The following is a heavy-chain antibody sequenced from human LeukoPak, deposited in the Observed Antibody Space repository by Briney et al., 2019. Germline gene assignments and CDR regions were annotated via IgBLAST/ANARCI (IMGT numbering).Heavy chain of an antibody. CDR2: INPNSGGT. V-gene: IGHV1-2*06. Sequence: ASVKVSCKASGHTFTGYYMHWVRQAPGQGLEWMGRINPNSGGTNYAQKFQGRVTMTRDTSISTAYMELSRLRSDDTAVYYCARVEGAVAGDDYWGQGTLVTVSS. CDR3: ARVEGAVAGDDY. D-gene: IGHD6-19*01. J-gene: IGHJ4*02. CDR1: GHTFTGYY.